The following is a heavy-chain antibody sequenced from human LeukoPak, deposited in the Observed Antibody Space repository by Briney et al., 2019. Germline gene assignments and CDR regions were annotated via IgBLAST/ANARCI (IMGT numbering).Heavy chain of an antibody. J-gene: IGHJ3*02. V-gene: IGHV3-9*01. CDR1: GFTFDNYA. Sequence: GGSLRLSCAAAGFTFDNYAMHRVRQAPGKGLEWVSRISWNTGNIDYADSVKGRFTISRDNAKNSLYLQMNSLRAEDTALYYCAKGTTFDAFDMGGQGTMVTVSS. CDR3: AKGTTFDAFDM. D-gene: IGHD3-16*01. CDR2: ISWNTGNI.